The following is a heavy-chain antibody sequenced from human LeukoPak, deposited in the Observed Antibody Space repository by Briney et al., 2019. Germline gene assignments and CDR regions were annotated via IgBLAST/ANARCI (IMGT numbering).Heavy chain of an antibody. CDR2: IYQSGST. CDR1: GGSISSSKW. V-gene: IGHV4-4*02. Sequence: SETLSLTCAVSGGSISSSKWWSWVRQPPGKGLEWIGQIYQSGSTNYNPSLKSRVTISVDTSKNQFSLKLSSVTAADTAVYYCATCLSYYYDSSGHQVRDAFDIWGQGTMVTVSS. D-gene: IGHD3-22*01. J-gene: IGHJ3*02. CDR3: ATCLSYYYDSSGHQVRDAFDI.